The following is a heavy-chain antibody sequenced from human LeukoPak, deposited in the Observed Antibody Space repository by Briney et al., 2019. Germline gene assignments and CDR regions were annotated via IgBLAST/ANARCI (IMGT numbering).Heavy chain of an antibody. CDR1: GGSISTGSYY. CDR3: ATDSNRGILEWFQY. CDR2: IYTTGST. Sequence: SETLSLTCTVSGGSISTGSYYWIWMRQPAGKPLEWIGRIYTTGSTDYNPSLKGRVTMSLDTSKNQFSLKLNSVTAADTAVYYCATDSNRGILEWFQYWGQGSPVTVSS. D-gene: IGHD3-3*01. V-gene: IGHV4-61*02. J-gene: IGHJ1*01.